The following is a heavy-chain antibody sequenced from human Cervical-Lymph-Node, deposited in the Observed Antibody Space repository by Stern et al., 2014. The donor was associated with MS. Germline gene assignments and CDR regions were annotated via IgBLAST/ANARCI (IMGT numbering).Heavy chain of an antibody. J-gene: IGHJ5*02. CDR1: GFTFSNYA. V-gene: IGHV3-23*04. CDR2: ISASGGRT. Sequence: EVQLVESGGGLVQPGGTLRLSCAASGFTFSNYAMSWVRQAPGKGLEWVSVISASGGRTSYIDSLKGRFTISTDKSKTTRSWQCNSLRAEDTAVYFCAKEGYCSGNSCYSGWFDPWGQGTLVTVSS. CDR3: AKEGYCSGNSCYSGWFDP. D-gene: IGHD2-15*01.